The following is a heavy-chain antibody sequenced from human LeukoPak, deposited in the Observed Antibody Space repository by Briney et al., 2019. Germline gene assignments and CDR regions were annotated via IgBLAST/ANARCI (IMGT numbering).Heavy chain of an antibody. J-gene: IGHJ4*02. V-gene: IGHV4-59*01. CDR1: GGSISSYY. Sequence: SETLSLTCTVSGGSISSYYWSWIRQPPEKGLEWIGYIYFSGSTNYNPSLKSRVTISVDTSKNQFSLKLSSVTAADTAVYYCARGPRRITGTPTPDFDYWGQGTLVTVSS. D-gene: IGHD1-20*01. CDR3: ARGPRRITGTPTPDFDY. CDR2: IYFSGST.